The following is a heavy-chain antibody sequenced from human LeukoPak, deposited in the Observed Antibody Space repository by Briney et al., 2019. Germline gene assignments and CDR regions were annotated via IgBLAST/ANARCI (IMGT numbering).Heavy chain of an antibody. CDR2: ISWNGGNI. CDR1: GFTFDDYA. CDR3: AKVVGEGGPYYFDY. D-gene: IGHD3-10*01. V-gene: IGHV3-9*01. Sequence: GRSLRLSCAASGFTFDDYAMHWVRQAPGEGLEWVSGISWNGGNIVYADSVKGRFTISRDNAKNSLYLQMNSLRDEDTALYYCAKVVGEGGPYYFDYWGQGTLVTVPS. J-gene: IGHJ4*02.